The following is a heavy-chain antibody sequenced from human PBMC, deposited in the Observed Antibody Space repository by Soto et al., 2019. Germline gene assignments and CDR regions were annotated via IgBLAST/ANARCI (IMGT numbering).Heavy chain of an antibody. Sequence: SETLSLTCAVSGGSISSGGYSWSWIRQPPGKALEWVGYIYYGGTSSYNPSLKSRVTISVDTSKNQFSLKLSSVTAADTAVYYCASSVPQSIYYYDSSGYFGYWGQGTLVTVSS. D-gene: IGHD3-22*01. CDR2: IYYGGTS. J-gene: IGHJ4*02. V-gene: IGHV4-61*08. CDR3: ASSVPQSIYYYDSSGYFGY. CDR1: GGSISSGGYS.